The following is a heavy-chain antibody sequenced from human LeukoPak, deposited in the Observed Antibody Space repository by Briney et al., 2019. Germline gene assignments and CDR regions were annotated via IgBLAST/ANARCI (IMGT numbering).Heavy chain of an antibody. V-gene: IGHV3-66*01. CDR1: GFTFSSYA. J-gene: IGHJ4*02. Sequence: GGSLRLSCAASGFTFSSYAMSWVCQAPGKGLEWVSVIYSGGATYYADSVKGRFTISRDNSKNTLYLQMNSLRVEDTAVYYCARADYYYDSSGYPFDYWGQGTLVTVSS. CDR2: IYSGGAT. D-gene: IGHD3-22*01. CDR3: ARADYYYDSSGYPFDY.